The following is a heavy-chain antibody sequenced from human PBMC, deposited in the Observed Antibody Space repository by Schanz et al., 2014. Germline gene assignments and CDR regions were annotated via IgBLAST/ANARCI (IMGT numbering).Heavy chain of an antibody. Sequence: EVQLVESGGGLLQPGKSLRLSCAASGFTFDKYAMHWVRQAPGKGLEWVARINSVGSNTDYADSVTGRFTISRDNAKNTQYLQMNSLRAEKTAVYYCTKGRFGELSAFDIWGQGTMVTDSS. V-gene: IGHV3-9*01. CDR1: GFTFDKYA. J-gene: IGHJ3*02. CDR2: INSVGSNT. D-gene: IGHD3-10*01. CDR3: TKGRFGELSAFDI.